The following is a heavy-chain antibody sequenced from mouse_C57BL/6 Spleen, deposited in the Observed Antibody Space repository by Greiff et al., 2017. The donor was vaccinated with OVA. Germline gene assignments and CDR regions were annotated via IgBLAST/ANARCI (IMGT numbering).Heavy chain of an antibody. D-gene: IGHD2-5*01. CDR3: ARSSNGALYAMDY. V-gene: IGHV1-66*01. J-gene: IGHJ4*01. CDR1: GYSFTSYY. Sequence: VQLQQSGPELVKPGASVKISCKASGYSFTSYYIHWVKQRPGQGLEWIGWIYPGGGNTKYNEKFKGKATLTADTSSSTAYMQLSSLTSEDSAVYYGARSSNGALYAMDYWGQGTSVTVSS. CDR2: IYPGGGNT.